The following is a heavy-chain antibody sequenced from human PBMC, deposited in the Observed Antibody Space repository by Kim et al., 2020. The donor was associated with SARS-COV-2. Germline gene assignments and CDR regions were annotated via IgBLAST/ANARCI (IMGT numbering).Heavy chain of an antibody. Sequence: DPVKGRFTITRDNSKNTLYLQMNSLRAEDTAVYYCATAYCGGDCYAGSDYWGQGTLVTVSS. CDR3: ATAYCGGDCYAGSDY. D-gene: IGHD2-21*02. V-gene: IGHV3-30*07. J-gene: IGHJ4*02.